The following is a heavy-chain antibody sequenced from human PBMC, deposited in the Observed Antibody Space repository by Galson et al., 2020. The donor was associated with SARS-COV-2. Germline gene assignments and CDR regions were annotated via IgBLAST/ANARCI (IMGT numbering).Heavy chain of an antibody. D-gene: IGHD6-25*01. CDR3: AKSPGIAAAELHY. J-gene: IGHJ4*02. CDR1: GFTFSSYG. V-gene: IGHV3-30*02. Sequence: GGSLRLSCAASGFTFSSYGMHWVRQAPGKGLEWVAFIRYDGSNKYYADSVKGRFTISRDNSKNTLYLQMNSLRAEDTAVYYCAKSPGIAAAELHYGGQGTLVTFSS. CDR2: IRYDGSNK.